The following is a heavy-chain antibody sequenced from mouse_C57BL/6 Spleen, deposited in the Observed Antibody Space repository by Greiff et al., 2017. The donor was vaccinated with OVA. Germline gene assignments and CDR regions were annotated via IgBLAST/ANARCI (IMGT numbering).Heavy chain of an antibody. Sequence: VQLQQPGAELVRPGSSVKLSCKASGYTFTSYWMHWVKQRPIQGLEWIGNIDPSDSETHYNQKFKDKATLTVDKSSSTAYMQLSSLTSEDSAVYDCARWDYGRGYAMDYWGQGTSVTVSS. D-gene: IGHD2-4*01. V-gene: IGHV1-52*01. CDR3: ARWDYGRGYAMDY. CDR2: IDPSDSET. J-gene: IGHJ4*01. CDR1: GYTFTSYW.